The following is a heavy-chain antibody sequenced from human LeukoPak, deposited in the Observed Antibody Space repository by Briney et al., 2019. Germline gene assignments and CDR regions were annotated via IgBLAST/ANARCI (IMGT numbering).Heavy chain of an antibody. Sequence: GGSLRLSCAASGFTFSSYSMNWVRQAPGKGLEWVSSISGSGGRTDYADSVKGRFTISRDNSKNTLYLQMNSLRAEDTAVYYCAKGSNFDYWGQGTLVTVSS. J-gene: IGHJ4*02. CDR1: GFTFSSYS. CDR3: AKGSNFDY. CDR2: ISGSGGRT. V-gene: IGHV3-23*01. D-gene: IGHD3-10*01.